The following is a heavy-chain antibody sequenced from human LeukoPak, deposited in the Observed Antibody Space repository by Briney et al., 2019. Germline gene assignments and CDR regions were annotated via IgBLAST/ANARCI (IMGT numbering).Heavy chain of an antibody. D-gene: IGHD3-22*01. CDR2: ITNSSSTI. J-gene: IGHJ4*02. V-gene: IGHV3-48*04. Sequence: GGSLRLSCAASGFTFSYYSMHWVRQAPGKGLEWVAYITNSSSTIYYADSVKGRFTISRDNAKNSLYLQMNSLRAEDTAVYYCAREYYDSSGYYMGGYWGQGTLVTVSS. CDR3: AREYYDSSGYYMGGY. CDR1: GFTFSYYS.